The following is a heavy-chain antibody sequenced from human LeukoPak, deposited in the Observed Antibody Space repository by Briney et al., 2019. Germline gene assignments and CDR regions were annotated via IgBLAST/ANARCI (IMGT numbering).Heavy chain of an antibody. CDR2: ISSTGNTK. V-gene: IGHV3-48*02. D-gene: IGHD4/OR15-4a*01. CDR1: GFTFSSHS. Sequence: GGSLRLSCAASGFTFSSHSMNWVRQAPGEGREWISYISSTGNTKHYVDSVMGAVTISRDNAKNSVYLQMNRLRDDDTAVYYCAIDLTSETTPWGQGTLVTVSS. J-gene: IGHJ5*02. CDR3: AIDLTSETTP.